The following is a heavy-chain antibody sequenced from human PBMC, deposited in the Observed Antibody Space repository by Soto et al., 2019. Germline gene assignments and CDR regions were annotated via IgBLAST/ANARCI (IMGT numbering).Heavy chain of an antibody. V-gene: IGHV3-30*18. CDR3: AKDYSRPGYYDSSGYLDY. CDR1: GFTFSSYG. J-gene: IGHJ4*02. D-gene: IGHD3-22*01. Sequence: GGSLRLSCAASGFTFSSYGMHWVRQAPGKGLEWVAVISYDGSNKYYADSVKGRFTISRDNSKNTLYLQMNSLRAEDTAVYYCAKDYSRPGYYDSSGYLDYWGQGTLVTVSS. CDR2: ISYDGSNK.